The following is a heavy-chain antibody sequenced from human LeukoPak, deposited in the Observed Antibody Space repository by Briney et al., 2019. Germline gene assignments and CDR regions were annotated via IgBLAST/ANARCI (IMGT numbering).Heavy chain of an antibody. CDR1: GYTFTSYA. V-gene: IGHV1-3*01. CDR2: INAGNGNT. Sequence: ASVKVSCKASGYTFTSYAMHWVRQAPGQRLDWMGWINAGNGNTKYSQKFQGRVTITRDTSASTAYMELSSLRSEDTAVYYRAKNGIRYFDWLPDYWGQGTLVTVSS. CDR3: AKNGIRYFDWLPDY. J-gene: IGHJ4*02. D-gene: IGHD3-9*01.